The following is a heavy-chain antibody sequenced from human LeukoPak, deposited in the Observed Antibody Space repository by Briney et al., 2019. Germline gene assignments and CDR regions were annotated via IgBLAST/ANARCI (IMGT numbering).Heavy chain of an antibody. D-gene: IGHD2-2*01. CDR1: GFTSSDYT. CDR3: ARDRNCVSTNCPYVF. J-gene: IGHJ4*02. V-gene: IGHV3-23*01. CDR2: ISVSDGSR. Sequence: GGSLRLSCAASGFTSSDYTMNWVRQPPGKGLEWVSGISVSDGSRYYADSVKGRSTISSDRSNNILHLQMNSLRAEDTAVYYCARDRNCVSTNCPYVFWGQGTPVTVSS.